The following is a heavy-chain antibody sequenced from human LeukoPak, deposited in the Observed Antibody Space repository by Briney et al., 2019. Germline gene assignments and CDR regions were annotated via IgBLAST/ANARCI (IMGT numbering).Heavy chain of an antibody. D-gene: IGHD5-12*01. Sequence: GGSLRLSCAASGFTFDDYAMHWVRQAPGKGLEWGSGISWNSGSIGYADSVKGRFTISRDNAKNSLYLQMNSLRAEDTALYYCAKDGTKRWLQLGPHDAFDIWGQGTMVTVSS. CDR1: GFTFDDYA. CDR2: ISWNSGSI. CDR3: AKDGTKRWLQLGPHDAFDI. V-gene: IGHV3-9*01. J-gene: IGHJ3*02.